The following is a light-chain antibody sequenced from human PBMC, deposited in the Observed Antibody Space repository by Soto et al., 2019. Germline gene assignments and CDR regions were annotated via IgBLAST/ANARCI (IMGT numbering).Light chain of an antibody. Sequence: VLTQSPGTLSLSPGERATLSCRASQSVSSSYLAWYQQKPGQAPSLLIYGASSRATGIPDRFSGRGSGTDFTLSISRLEPEDFAVYYCHQYGSSPLVTFGQGTRREIK. V-gene: IGKV3-20*01. J-gene: IGKJ5*01. CDR2: GAS. CDR3: HQYGSSPLVT. CDR1: QSVSSSY.